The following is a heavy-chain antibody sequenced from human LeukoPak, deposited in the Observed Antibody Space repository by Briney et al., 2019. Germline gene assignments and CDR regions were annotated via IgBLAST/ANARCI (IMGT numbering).Heavy chain of an antibody. D-gene: IGHD2-2*01. CDR1: GFTFSSYG. Sequence: GGSLSLSCAASGFTFSSYGMHWVRQAPAKGLEWVAVISYDGSNKYYADSVKGRFTISRDNSKNTLYLQMNSLRAEDTAVYYCAKDLSYLRAFDIWGQGTMVTVSS. CDR3: AKDLSYLRAFDI. J-gene: IGHJ3*02. CDR2: ISYDGSNK. V-gene: IGHV3-30*18.